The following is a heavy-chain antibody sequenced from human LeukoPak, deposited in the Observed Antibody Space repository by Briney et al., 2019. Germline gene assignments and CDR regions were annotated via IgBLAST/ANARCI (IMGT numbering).Heavy chain of an antibody. Sequence: PGGSLRLSCVASGFTFGDCTFHWVRQAPGKGLEWVSLINWDGDTTYYADSVKGRFTISRDNRKNSLYLQMNSLRSEDTALYYCAKARTTGWLPFDYWGQGTLVTVSS. V-gene: IGHV3-43*01. J-gene: IGHJ4*02. CDR1: GFTFGDCT. CDR2: INWDGDTT. D-gene: IGHD1-14*01. CDR3: AKARTTGWLPFDY.